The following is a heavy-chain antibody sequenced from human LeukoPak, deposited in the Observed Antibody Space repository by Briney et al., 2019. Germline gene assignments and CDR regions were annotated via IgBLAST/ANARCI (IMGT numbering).Heavy chain of an antibody. V-gene: IGHV3-53*01. J-gene: IGHJ4*02. D-gene: IGHD4-23*01. CDR1: GFTVGSSY. CDR2: IYGGGNT. Sequence: PGGSLRLSCAASGFTVGSSYMNWVRQAPGKGLEWVSLIYGGGNTYYADSVKGRFTISRGNSKNTLYLQMNSLRAEDTAVYYCARRGDGGRSFDYRGQGTLVTVSS. CDR3: ARRGDGGRSFDY.